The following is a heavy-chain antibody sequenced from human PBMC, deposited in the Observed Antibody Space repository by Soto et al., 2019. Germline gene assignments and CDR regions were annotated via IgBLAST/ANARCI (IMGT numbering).Heavy chain of an antibody. V-gene: IGHV3-74*03. CDR2: INTDGSVA. D-gene: IGHD2-21*01. Sequence: EVQLVESGGGLVQPGESLRLSCAASGLTFRSYWMHWVRQAPGKGLVWVSRINTDGSVAMYVDSVKGRFTISRDNAKNTLYLHMNSLRAEHTAVYYCVRDMQLWRLDSWRQGTLVTVSS. CDR1: GLTFRSYW. CDR3: VRDMQLWRLDS. J-gene: IGHJ4*02.